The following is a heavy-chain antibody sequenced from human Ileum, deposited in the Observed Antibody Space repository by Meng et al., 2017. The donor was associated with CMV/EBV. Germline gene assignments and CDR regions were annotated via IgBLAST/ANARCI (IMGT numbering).Heavy chain of an antibody. CDR1: GGSISNGDYY. D-gene: IGHD6-19*01. Sequence: QAQLPGPAPGPVKPSPLLSPPCTGAGGSISNGDYYWSWIRQPPGKGPEWIGYIYYSGSTLYNPSLKSPVTISLDKSKNQFSLRLRSVTAADTAVYFCAREGGGWYFDSWGQGTLVTVSS. CDR3: AREGGGWYFDS. V-gene: IGHV4-30-4*01. J-gene: IGHJ4*02. CDR2: IYYSGST.